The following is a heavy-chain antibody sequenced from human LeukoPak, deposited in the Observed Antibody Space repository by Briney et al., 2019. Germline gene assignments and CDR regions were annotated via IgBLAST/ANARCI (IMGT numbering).Heavy chain of an antibody. D-gene: IGHD5-18*01. CDR1: GFTFDSYA. CDR3: ARVSSGGYTYGVDY. CDR2: IGQSGRNT. V-gene: IGHV3-23*01. J-gene: IGHJ4*02. Sequence: GGSLRLSCAASGFTFDSYAMTWVRQALGKGLEWVSGIGQSGRNTYYADSVKGRFTISRDNSKNTLYLQMNSLRAEDTALYYCARVSSGGYTYGVDYWGQGTLVTVSS.